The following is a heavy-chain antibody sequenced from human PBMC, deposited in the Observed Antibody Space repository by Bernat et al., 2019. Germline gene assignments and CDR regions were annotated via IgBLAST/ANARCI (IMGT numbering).Heavy chain of an antibody. V-gene: IGHV3-23*01. CDR2: IGGGNDI. D-gene: IGHD4-23*01. CDR3: AKDAIPRNQRWDAFDI. CDR1: GFTFNIYA. J-gene: IGHJ3*02. Sequence: EVQLLESGGGLVQPGGSLRLSCAASGFTFNIYAMYWVRQAPGKGLEWVSAIGGGNDIFYADSVRGRFIGSRDDSKNTVYLQMNSLRADDTAVYYCAKDAIPRNQRWDAFDIWGQGTMVTVSS.